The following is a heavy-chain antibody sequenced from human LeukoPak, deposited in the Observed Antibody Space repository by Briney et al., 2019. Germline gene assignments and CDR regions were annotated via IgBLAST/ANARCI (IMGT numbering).Heavy chain of an antibody. Sequence: GGSLRLSCAASGFTFDDYAMHWVRQAPGKGLEWVSGISWNSGSIGYANSVKGRFTISRDNAKNSLYLQMNSLRAEDTALYYCAKDTDYGPESDAFDIWGQGTMVTVSS. CDR1: GFTFDDYA. D-gene: IGHD4/OR15-4a*01. J-gene: IGHJ3*02. V-gene: IGHV3-9*01. CDR2: ISWNSGSI. CDR3: AKDTDYGPESDAFDI.